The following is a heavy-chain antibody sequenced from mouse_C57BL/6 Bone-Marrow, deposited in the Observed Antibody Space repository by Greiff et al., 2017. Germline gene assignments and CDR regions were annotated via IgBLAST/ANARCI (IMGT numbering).Heavy chain of an antibody. Sequence: QVHVKQPGAELVKPGASVKLSCKASGYTFTSYWMHWVKQRPGQGLEWIGMIHPNSGSTNYNEKFKSKATVTVDKSSSTAYMQLSSLTSEDSAVYYCARGGYGNYVWYFDVWGTGTTVTVSS. CDR1: GYTFTSYW. CDR2: IHPNSGST. CDR3: ARGGYGNYVWYFDV. V-gene: IGHV1-64*01. J-gene: IGHJ1*03. D-gene: IGHD2-1*01.